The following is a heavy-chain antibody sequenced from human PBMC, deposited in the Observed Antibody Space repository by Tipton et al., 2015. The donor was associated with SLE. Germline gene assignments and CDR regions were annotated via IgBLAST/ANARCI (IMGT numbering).Heavy chain of an antibody. V-gene: IGHV4-31*03. CDR1: GGSISSGGYY. Sequence: TLSLTCTVSGGSISSGGYYWSWIRQYPGKGLEWIGYISYSGSTNYNSSLKSRLTISVDTSKNQFSLKLSSVTAADTAVYYCARDRTPDYYYYYMDVWGKGTTVTVSS. CDR2: ISYSGST. D-gene: IGHD2-15*01. J-gene: IGHJ6*03. CDR3: ARDRTPDYYYYYMDV.